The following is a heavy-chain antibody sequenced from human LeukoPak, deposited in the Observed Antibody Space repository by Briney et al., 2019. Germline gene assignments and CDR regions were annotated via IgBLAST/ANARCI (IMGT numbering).Heavy chain of an antibody. CDR3: ATSGGLDY. V-gene: IGHV3-53*01. CDR1: WFPGRSHH. CDR2: IYSGGST. J-gene: IGHJ4*02. Sequence: PGGSLKPSRSSSWFPGRSHHKGWGRQGPGEGLEWVSVIYSGGSTYYADSVKGRFTISRDNSKNTLYLQMNSLRAEDTAVYYCATSGGLDYWGQGTLVTVSS.